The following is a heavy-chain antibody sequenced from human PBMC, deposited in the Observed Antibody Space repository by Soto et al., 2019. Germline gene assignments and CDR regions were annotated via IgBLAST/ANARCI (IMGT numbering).Heavy chain of an antibody. CDR3: ARYRGGYSYGYPTGYYYYGMDV. D-gene: IGHD5-18*01. CDR2: IYYSGST. Sequence: SETLFLTCTVSGGSISSYYWSWIRQPPGKGLEWIGYIYYSGSTNYNPSLKSRVTISVDTSKNQFSLKLSSVTAADTAVYYCARYRGGYSYGYPTGYYYYGMDVWGQGTTVTVSS. J-gene: IGHJ6*02. V-gene: IGHV4-59*01. CDR1: GGSISSYY.